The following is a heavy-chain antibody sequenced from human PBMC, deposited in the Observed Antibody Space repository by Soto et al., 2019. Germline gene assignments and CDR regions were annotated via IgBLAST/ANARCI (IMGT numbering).Heavy chain of an antibody. CDR1: GGTFSSYA. CDR2: INPSGGST. J-gene: IGHJ6*02. D-gene: IGHD5-18*01. Sequence: GASVKVSCKASGGTFSSYAISWVRQAPGQGLEWMGIINPSGGSTSYAQKFQGRVTMTRDTSTSTVYMELSSLRSEDTAVYYCARERRGYSYGYAVYYYYGMDVWGQGTTVTVSS. CDR3: ARERRGYSYGYAVYYYYGMDV. V-gene: IGHV1-46*01.